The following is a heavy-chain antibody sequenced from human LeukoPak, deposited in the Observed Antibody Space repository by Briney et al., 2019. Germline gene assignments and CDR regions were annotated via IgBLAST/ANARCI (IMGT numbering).Heavy chain of an antibody. CDR2: ISSSGSTI. J-gene: IGHJ3*02. V-gene: IGHV3-11*01. Sequence: GGSLRLSCAAPGFTFSDYYMSWIRQAPGKGLEWVSYISSSGSTIYYADSVKGRFTISRDNAKNSLYLQMNSLRAEDTAVYYCARESILWFREYAFDIWGQGTMVTVSS. D-gene: IGHD3-10*01. CDR1: GFTFSDYY. CDR3: ARESILWFREYAFDI.